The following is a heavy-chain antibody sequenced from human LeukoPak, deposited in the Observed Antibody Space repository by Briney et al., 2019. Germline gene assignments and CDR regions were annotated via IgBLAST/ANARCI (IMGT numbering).Heavy chain of an antibody. J-gene: IGHJ4*02. CDR1: GFTLSNHG. Sequence: PGGTLRLSCAASGFTLSNHGMNWVRQAPGKGLEWVSGISPGGDITYYADSVKGRFTISRDNSKNTLFLHMNSLRAEDTAVYSCAKGYYGSGSYGWFDYWGQGTLVTVSS. D-gene: IGHD3-10*01. V-gene: IGHV3-23*01. CDR2: ISPGGDIT. CDR3: AKGYYGSGSYGWFDY.